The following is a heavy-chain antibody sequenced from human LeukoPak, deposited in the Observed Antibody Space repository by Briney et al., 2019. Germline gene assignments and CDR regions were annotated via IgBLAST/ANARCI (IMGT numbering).Heavy chain of an antibody. Sequence: GRSLRLSCAASAFNFSSFAMHWVRQAPGKGLEWVAVISYDGSNKYYADSVKGRFTISRDNSKNTLYLQMNSLRAEDTAVYYCARESFLPHTMIVVGAHDYWGQGTLVTVSS. CDR2: ISYDGSNK. D-gene: IGHD3-22*01. J-gene: IGHJ4*02. V-gene: IGHV3-30*04. CDR3: ARESFLPHTMIVVGAHDY. CDR1: AFNFSSFA.